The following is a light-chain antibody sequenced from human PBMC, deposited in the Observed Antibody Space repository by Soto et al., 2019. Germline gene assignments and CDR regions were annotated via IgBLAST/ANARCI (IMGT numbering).Light chain of an antibody. Sequence: SYELTQPSSVSVSPGQTARITCSGDVLAKKYARWFQQKPGQAPVLVIYKDSERPSGIPERFSGSSSGTTVTLTISGAQVEDEADYYCYSAADNSEVFGGGTKLTVL. J-gene: IGLJ2*01. CDR1: VLAKKY. CDR2: KDS. V-gene: IGLV3-27*01. CDR3: YSAADNSEV.